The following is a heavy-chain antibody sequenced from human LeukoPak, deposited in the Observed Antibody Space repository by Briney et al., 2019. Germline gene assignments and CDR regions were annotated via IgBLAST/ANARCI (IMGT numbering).Heavy chain of an antibody. D-gene: IGHD6-6*01. Sequence: KPSETLSLTCTVSGGSISSSSYYWGWIRQPPGKGLEWIGSIYYSGSTYYNPSLKSRVTISVDTSKNQFSLKLSSVTAADTAVYYCARHTWAYSSSSYGMDVWGQGTTVTVSS. CDR1: GGSISSSSYY. J-gene: IGHJ6*02. V-gene: IGHV4-39*01. CDR3: ARHTWAYSSSSYGMDV. CDR2: IYYSGST.